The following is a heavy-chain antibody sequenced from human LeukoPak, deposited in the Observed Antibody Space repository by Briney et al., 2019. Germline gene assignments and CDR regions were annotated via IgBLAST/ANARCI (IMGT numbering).Heavy chain of an antibody. Sequence: SVKVSCKASGGTFSSYAISWVRQAPGQGLEWMGGIIPIFGTANYAQKFQGRVTITADESTSTAYMELSNLRSEDTAVYYCARTSSSSWYFDYWGQGTLVTVSS. D-gene: IGHD6-13*01. CDR1: GGTFSSYA. CDR2: IIPIFGTA. CDR3: ARTSSSSWYFDY. V-gene: IGHV1-69*13. J-gene: IGHJ4*02.